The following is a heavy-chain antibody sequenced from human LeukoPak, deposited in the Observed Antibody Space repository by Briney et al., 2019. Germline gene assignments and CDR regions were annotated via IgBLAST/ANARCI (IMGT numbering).Heavy chain of an antibody. D-gene: IGHD3-3*01. CDR3: ARYYDFWSGYPNWFDP. J-gene: IGHJ5*02. Sequence: GGSLRLSCAASGFTFSSYWMSWVRQAPGKGLEWVANIKQDGSEKYYVDSVKGRFTISRDNAKNSLYLQMNSLRAEDTAVYYCARYYDFWSGYPNWFDPWGQGTLVTVSS. CDR1: GFTFSSYW. CDR2: IKQDGSEK. V-gene: IGHV3-7*01.